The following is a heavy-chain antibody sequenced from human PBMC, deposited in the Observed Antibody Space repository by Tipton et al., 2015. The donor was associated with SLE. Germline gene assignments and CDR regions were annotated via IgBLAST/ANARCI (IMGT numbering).Heavy chain of an antibody. CDR1: GGSISSSSYY. V-gene: IGHV4-39*07. Sequence: TLSLTCTVSGGSISSSSYYWGWIRQPPGKGLEWIGSIYYSGSTYYNPSLKSRVTISVDTSKNQFSLKLSSVTAADTAVYYCARAPRDIVVVPAAARWFAPWCQGTLVTVSS. D-gene: IGHD2-2*01. J-gene: IGHJ5*02. CDR2: IYYSGST. CDR3: ARAPRDIVVVPAAARWFAP.